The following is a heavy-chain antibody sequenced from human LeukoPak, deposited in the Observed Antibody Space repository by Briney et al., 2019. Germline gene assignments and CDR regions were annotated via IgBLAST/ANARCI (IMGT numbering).Heavy chain of an antibody. Sequence: SVKVSCKASGGTFSSYAISWVRQAPGQGLEWMGRIIPILGIANYAQKFQGRVTMTTDTSTSTAYMELRSLRSDDTAVYYCARTTYYYGSGTRTLYFDYWGQGTLVTVSS. CDR2: IIPILGIA. CDR1: GGTFSSYA. CDR3: ARTTYYYGSGTRTLYFDY. V-gene: IGHV1-69*04. J-gene: IGHJ4*02. D-gene: IGHD3-10*01.